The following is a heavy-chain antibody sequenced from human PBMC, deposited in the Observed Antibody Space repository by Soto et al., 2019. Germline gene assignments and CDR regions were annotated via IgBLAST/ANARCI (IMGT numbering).Heavy chain of an antibody. CDR3: AKDLSEMATIQWLDS. CDR2: ISYEGSKK. Sequence: QVQLVESGGGVVRPGRSLRLSCAATGFSFSSYGMHWVRQAPGKGLEWVAVISYEGSKKYYADSVKGRFTISRDNSKNTLYLQMNSLRGEDTAVYYCAKDLSEMATIQWLDSWGQGTLVTVSS. J-gene: IGHJ5*01. CDR1: GFSFSSYG. V-gene: IGHV3-30*18.